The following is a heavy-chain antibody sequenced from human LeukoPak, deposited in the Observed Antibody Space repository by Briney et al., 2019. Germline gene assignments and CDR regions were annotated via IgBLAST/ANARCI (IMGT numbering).Heavy chain of an antibody. CDR1: GGSISGYY. J-gene: IGHJ4*02. D-gene: IGHD5-18*01. Sequence: SETLSLTCTVSGGSISGYYCSWIRQPPGKGLEWIGYIYYSGSTNYNPSLKSRVTISVDTSKNQFSLKLSSVTAADTAVYYCARDHSGYSYGYYYFDYWGQGTLVTVSS. CDR3: ARDHSGYSYGYYYFDY. CDR2: IYYSGST. V-gene: IGHV4-59*01.